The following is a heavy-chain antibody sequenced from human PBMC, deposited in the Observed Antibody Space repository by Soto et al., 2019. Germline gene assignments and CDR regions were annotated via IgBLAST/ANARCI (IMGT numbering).Heavy chain of an antibody. CDR2: ISNSGSNR. CDR3: ARRGRTLPHYSYYMDV. J-gene: IGHJ6*03. CDR1: GFTFSNYV. V-gene: IGHV3-23*01. Sequence: EVQLLEYGGGLVQPGGSLRLSCAASGFTFSNYVMSWVRQAPGKGLEWVSSISNSGSNRYYAESMKGRVTISRDNSNNTLYLQMNSLTAEDTALYYCARRGRTLPHYSYYMDVWGKGTTVTVSS.